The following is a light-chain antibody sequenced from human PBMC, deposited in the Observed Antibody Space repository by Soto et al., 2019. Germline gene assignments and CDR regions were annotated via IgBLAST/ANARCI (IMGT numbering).Light chain of an antibody. CDR3: QHYGSSPFT. J-gene: IGKJ5*01. CDR2: GAS. CDR1: QSITSIY. Sequence: EIVLTQSPGTLSLSPGERATLSCRASQSITSIYLAWYQQKPGQAPWLLIYGASSRATGIPDRFSGSGSGTDFTLTISKLEPEDFAVYYCQHYGSSPFTFGQGTRLEIK. V-gene: IGKV3-20*01.